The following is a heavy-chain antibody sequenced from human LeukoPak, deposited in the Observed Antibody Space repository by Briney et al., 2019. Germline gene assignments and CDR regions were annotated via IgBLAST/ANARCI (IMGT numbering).Heavy chain of an antibody. D-gene: IGHD2-15*01. J-gene: IGHJ4*02. CDR3: ARRGGGNYFDY. CDR2: INTDGRST. Sequence: GGSLRLSCAASGFTFRSYWMHWVRQAPGKGLVWVSRINTDGRSTSYADSVKGRFTISRDNAKNTLFLQMNSLRAEDTAVYSCARRGGGNYFDYWGQGTLVTVSS. V-gene: IGHV3-74*01. CDR1: GFTFRSYW.